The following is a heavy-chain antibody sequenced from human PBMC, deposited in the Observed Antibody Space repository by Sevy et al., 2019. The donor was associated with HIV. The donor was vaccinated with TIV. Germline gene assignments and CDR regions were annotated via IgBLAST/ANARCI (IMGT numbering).Heavy chain of an antibody. V-gene: IGHV3-11*06. CDR3: ARAVVVVAATPVNWFDP. CDR1: GFTFSDYC. CDR2: ISSSSSYT. D-gene: IGHD2-15*01. Sequence: GGSLRLSCAASGFTFSDYCMSWIRQAPGKGLEWVSYISSSSSYTNYADSVKGRFTISRDNAKNSLYLQMNSLRAGDTAVYYCARAVVVVAATPVNWFDPWGQGTLVTVSS. J-gene: IGHJ5*02.